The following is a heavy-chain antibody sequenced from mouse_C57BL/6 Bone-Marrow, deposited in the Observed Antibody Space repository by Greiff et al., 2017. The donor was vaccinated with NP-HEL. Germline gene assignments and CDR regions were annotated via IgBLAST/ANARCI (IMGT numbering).Heavy chain of an antibody. D-gene: IGHD4-1*02. J-gene: IGHJ1*03. CDR3: AKTGNWDENWVFEV. CDR1: GYTFTSYW. CDR2: IIPPNGGT. Sequence: QVQLQQSGTELVKPGASVKLSCKASGYTFTSYWMHWVQQRPGQGLEWIGNIIPPNGGTNFNEKFTSKATLTVDKSSSTAYMQLSSLTSEDSAVYYCAKTGNWDENWVFEVWGTGTTVTVSS. V-gene: IGHV1-53*01.